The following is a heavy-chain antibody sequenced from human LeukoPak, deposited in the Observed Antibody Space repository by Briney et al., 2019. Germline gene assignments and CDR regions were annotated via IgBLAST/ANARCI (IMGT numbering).Heavy chain of an antibody. CDR1: GFTFSSYS. CDR2: ISSSSSYI. V-gene: IGHV3-21*01. J-gene: IGHJ4*02. Sequence: GGSLRLSCAASGFTFSSYSMNWVRQAPGKGLKWVSSISSSSSYIYYADSVKGRFTIPRDNAKNSLYLQMNSLRAEDTAVYYCAREKANYYGSGSYYNYFDYWGQGTLVTVSS. D-gene: IGHD3-10*01. CDR3: AREKANYYGSGSYYNYFDY.